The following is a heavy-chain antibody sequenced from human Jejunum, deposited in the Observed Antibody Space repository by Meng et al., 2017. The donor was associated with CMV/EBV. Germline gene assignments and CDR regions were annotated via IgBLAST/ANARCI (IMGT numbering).Heavy chain of an antibody. CDR2: VYQSGAT. CDR3: VREQFLTGSSVDY. J-gene: IGHJ4*02. CDR1: GYSISSGSY. Sequence: VSGYSISSGSYWAWIRQTPDKGLEWLGSVYQSGATFYNPSVVRRVTISMDTSKNQFSLQLTSVTAADTAMYYCVREQFLTGSSVDYWGQGRLVTVSS. D-gene: IGHD6-6*01. V-gene: IGHV4-38-2*02.